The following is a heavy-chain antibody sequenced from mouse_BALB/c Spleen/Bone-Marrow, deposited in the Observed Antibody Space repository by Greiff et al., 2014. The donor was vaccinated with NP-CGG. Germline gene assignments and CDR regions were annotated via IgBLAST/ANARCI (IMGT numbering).Heavy chain of an antibody. J-gene: IGHJ3*01. CDR2: ISGDGRYT. D-gene: IGHD2-4*01. Sequence: EVMLVESGGGLVKSGGSLKLSCAASGFSFSNYGMSWVRQTPEKRLEWVATISGDGRYTFYSDSVKGRFTNSRDNAKNNLYLQLSSLRSEDTALYYCARHAYYDQTEVSFVYWGQGTLVTVSA. CDR1: GFSFSNYG. V-gene: IGHV5-9-2*01. CDR3: ARHAYYDQTEVSFVY.